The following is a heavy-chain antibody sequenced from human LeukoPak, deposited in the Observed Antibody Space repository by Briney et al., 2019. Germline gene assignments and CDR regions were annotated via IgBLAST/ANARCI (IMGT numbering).Heavy chain of an antibody. CDR1: GYTFNGYY. CDR2: INPNSGGT. Sequence: ASVKVSCKASGYTFNGYYMHWVRQAPGQGLEWMGWINPNSGGTIYAQNFQGRVTMARDTSISTAYMELSRLRSDDTAVYYCARGLAVPAAFDIWGQGTMVTVSS. D-gene: IGHD2-2*01. J-gene: IGHJ3*02. V-gene: IGHV1-2*02. CDR3: ARGLAVPAAFDI.